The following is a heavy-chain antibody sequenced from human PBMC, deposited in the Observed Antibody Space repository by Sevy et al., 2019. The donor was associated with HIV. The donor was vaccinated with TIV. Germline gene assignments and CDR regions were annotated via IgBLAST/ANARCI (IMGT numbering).Heavy chain of an antibody. CDR1: GFTFSDYY. J-gene: IGHJ6*02. Sequence: GGSLRLSCAASGFTFSDYYMSWIRQAPGKGLEWVSYISSSGSTIYYADSVKGRFTISRDNAKNSLYLKMNSLRAEDTAGYYGARGGIAAADPTYCYYYGMDVWGQGTTVTVSS. CDR2: ISSSGSTI. CDR3: ARGGIAAADPTYCYYYGMDV. D-gene: IGHD6-13*01. V-gene: IGHV3-11*01.